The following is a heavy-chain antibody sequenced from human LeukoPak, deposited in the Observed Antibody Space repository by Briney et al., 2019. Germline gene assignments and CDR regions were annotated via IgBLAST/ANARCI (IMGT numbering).Heavy chain of an antibody. D-gene: IGHD5-18*01. J-gene: IGHJ4*02. CDR1: GYTFTSHY. Sequence: ASVKISCKASGYTFTSHYMHWVRHAPGQGGEWMGVIHPSGSSTNYAQKFQCRVTMTKDTSTSTVYIELNSLRSEDTAVYYCARMDMDIAMVTNYLDHWGQGTLVTVSS. CDR3: ARMDMDIAMVTNYLDH. V-gene: IGHV1-46*01. CDR2: IHPSGSST.